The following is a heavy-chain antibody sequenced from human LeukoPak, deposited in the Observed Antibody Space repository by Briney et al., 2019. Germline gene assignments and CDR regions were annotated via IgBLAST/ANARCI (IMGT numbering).Heavy chain of an antibody. CDR3: ARSSSGNYYYYYGMDV. Sequence: GESLKISCKGSGYSFTYYWIGWVRQMPRKGLERRGRIDPSDSYTNYSPSFQGHVTISADKSISTAYLQWRSLKASDTAMYYCARSSSGNYYYYYGMDVWGQGTTVSVSS. CDR2: IDPSDSYT. CDR1: GYSFTYYW. V-gene: IGHV5-10-1*01. D-gene: IGHD3-22*01. J-gene: IGHJ6*02.